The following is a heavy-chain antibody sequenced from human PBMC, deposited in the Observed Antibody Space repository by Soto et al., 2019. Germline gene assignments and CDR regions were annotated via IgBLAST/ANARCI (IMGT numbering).Heavy chain of an antibody. D-gene: IGHD3-10*01. CDR2: ISYDGSNK. CDR3: AKCGDGSRPPLGDYYYGMDV. Sequence: GGSLRLSCAASGFTFSSYAMHWVRQAPGKGLEWVAVISYDGSNKYYADSVKGRFTISRDNSKNTLYLQMNSLRAEDTAVYYCAKCGDGSRPPLGDYYYGMDVWGQGTTVTVSS. J-gene: IGHJ6*02. CDR1: GFTFSSYA. V-gene: IGHV3-30-3*02.